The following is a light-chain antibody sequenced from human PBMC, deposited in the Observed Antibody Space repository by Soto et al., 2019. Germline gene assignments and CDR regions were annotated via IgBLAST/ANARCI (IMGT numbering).Light chain of an antibody. V-gene: IGKV3-11*01. CDR3: QQRNNWPAIT. CDR2: DAS. Sequence: EIVLTQSPATLSLSPGERATLSCRASQSVSSYLAWYQQKPGQAPRLLIYDASNRATGSPARFSGSGSGTDFTLTISSLEPEDFVVYYCQQRNNWPAITFGQGTRLEIK. J-gene: IGKJ5*01. CDR1: QSVSSY.